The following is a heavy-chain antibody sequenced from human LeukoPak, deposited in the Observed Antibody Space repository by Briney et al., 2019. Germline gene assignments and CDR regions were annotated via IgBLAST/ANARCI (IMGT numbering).Heavy chain of an antibody. J-gene: IGHJ3*02. CDR1: GFTFSSYG. V-gene: IGHV3-30*18. CDR2: ISYDGSEK. D-gene: IGHD6-25*01. Sequence: GGSLRLSCAASGFTFSSYGMYWVRQAPGKGLEWVAVISYDGSEKYYADSVKGRFTISRDNPKNTLYLEMNSLRPEDTAVYYCAKGSSLHSSDYGAFDIWGQGTMVTVS. CDR3: AKGSSLHSSDYGAFDI.